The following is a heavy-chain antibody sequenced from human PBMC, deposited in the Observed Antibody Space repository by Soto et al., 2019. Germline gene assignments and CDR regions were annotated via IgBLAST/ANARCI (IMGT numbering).Heavy chain of an antibody. Sequence: QVQLQQRGAGLLKPSETLSLTCAVYGGSFSGYYWSWICQPPGKGLEWIGEINHSGSTNYNPSLKSRVTISADTSKNQFSLKLSSVTAADTAVYYCARGYCSSTSFSPNWCDPWGQGTLVTVSS. J-gene: IGHJ5*02. CDR2: INHSGST. CDR3: ARGYCSSTSFSPNWCDP. CDR1: GGSFSGYY. D-gene: IGHD2-2*01. V-gene: IGHV4-34*01.